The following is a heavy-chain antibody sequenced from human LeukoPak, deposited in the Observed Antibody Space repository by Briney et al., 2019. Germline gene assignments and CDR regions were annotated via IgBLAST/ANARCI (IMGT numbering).Heavy chain of an antibody. CDR2: IYYSGST. Sequence: SETLSLTCTVSGGSISSGDYYWSWNRQPPGKGLEWIGYIYYSGSTYYNPSLKSRVTISVDTSKNQFSLKLSSVTAADTAVYYCARVPSRMLYGMDVWGQGTTVTVSS. CDR1: GGSISSGDYY. D-gene: IGHD2-8*01. J-gene: IGHJ6*02. V-gene: IGHV4-30-4*01. CDR3: ARVPSRMLYGMDV.